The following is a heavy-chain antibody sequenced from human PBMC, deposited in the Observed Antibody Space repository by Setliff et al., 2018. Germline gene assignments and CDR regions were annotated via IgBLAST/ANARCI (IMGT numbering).Heavy chain of an antibody. Sequence: SETLSLTCAASGGTFSDYYWTWIRQPPGKGLEWIGEIKHTGITNYNPSLKSRVNILVDTSKNQFSLNLSSVSAADTAVYYCARTFTGRYFDLWGRGTLVTVSS. V-gene: IGHV4-34*01. CDR3: ARTFTGRYFDL. CDR1: GGTFSDYY. CDR2: IKHTGIT. J-gene: IGHJ2*01.